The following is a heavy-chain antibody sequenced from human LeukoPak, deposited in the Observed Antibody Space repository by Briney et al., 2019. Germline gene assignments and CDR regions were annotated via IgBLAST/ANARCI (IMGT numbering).Heavy chain of an antibody. D-gene: IGHD1-26*01. V-gene: IGHV4-4*09. CDR1: GGSISSYY. CDR3: ARLPSGCYFDY. Sequence: SETLSLTCTVSGGSISSYYWSWIRQPPGKGLEWIGYIYTSGSTNYNPSLKSRVTISVDTSKNQFSLKLSSVTAADTAVYYCARLPSGCYFDYWGQGTLVTVSS. CDR2: IYTSGST. J-gene: IGHJ4*02.